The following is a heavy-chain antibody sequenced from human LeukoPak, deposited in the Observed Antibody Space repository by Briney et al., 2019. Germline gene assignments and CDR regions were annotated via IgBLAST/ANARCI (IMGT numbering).Heavy chain of an antibody. CDR2: IIPIFGTA. J-gene: IGHJ4*02. D-gene: IGHD5-24*01. V-gene: IGHV1-69*05. CDR1: GGTFSSYA. Sequence: SVKVSCKASGGTFSSYAISWVRQAPGQGLEWMGGIIPIFGTANYAQKFQGRVTITTDESTSTAYMELSSLRSEDTAVYYCARAALDGYNPRGFDYWGQGTLVTVSS. CDR3: ARAALDGYNPRGFDY.